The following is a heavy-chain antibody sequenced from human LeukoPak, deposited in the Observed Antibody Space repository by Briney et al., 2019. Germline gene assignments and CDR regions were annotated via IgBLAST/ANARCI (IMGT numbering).Heavy chain of an antibody. CDR1: GFTFSTCA. CDR2: ISFDGNNI. Sequence: PGGSLRLSCAASGFTFSTCAMHWVRQAPDMGLEWLAMISFDGNNINHADSVKGRFTISRDNSKNTLYLQMNSLGPEDTALYYCARDPHSGSYEIDYWGQGTLVTVSS. CDR3: ARDPHSGSYEIDY. V-gene: IGHV3-30-3*01. J-gene: IGHJ4*02. D-gene: IGHD1-26*01.